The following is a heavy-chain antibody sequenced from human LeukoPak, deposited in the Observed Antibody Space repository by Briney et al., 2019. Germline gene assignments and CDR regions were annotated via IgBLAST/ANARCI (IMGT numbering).Heavy chain of an antibody. V-gene: IGHV3-74*01. CDR1: GFTFSSYW. J-gene: IGHJ4*02. CDR3: VKSLTYYHENSDSI. Sequence: GGSLRLSCAASGFTFSSYWMHWVRQAPGKGLVWVSRVNTDGRTTNYADSVRGRFTISRDNSKNTVYLQMSSLRVEDTAVYYCVKSLTYYHENSDSIWGQGTLVTVSS. D-gene: IGHD3-22*01. CDR2: VNTDGRTT.